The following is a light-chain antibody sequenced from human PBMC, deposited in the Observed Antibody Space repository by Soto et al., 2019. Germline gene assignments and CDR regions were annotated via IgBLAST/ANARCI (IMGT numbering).Light chain of an antibody. CDR2: GAS. CDR1: QDIRSS. V-gene: IGKV3-15*01. Sequence: EIVTTQSPSTLSVSPGGREPLSCRASQDIRSSLAWYQQKPGQAPRLLIYGASIRATGVPATFSGSGSGTEFTLSISSLQSEHLGVYYCQQDSSWPLTFSGGTKVDI. J-gene: IGKJ4*01. CDR3: QQDSSWPLT.